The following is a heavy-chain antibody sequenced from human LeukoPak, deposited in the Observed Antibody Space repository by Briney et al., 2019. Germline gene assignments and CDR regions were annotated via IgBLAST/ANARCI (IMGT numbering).Heavy chain of an antibody. CDR1: GITFSTYA. CDR2: ISSSGSST. J-gene: IGHJ4*02. V-gene: IGHV3-23*01. D-gene: IGHD2-15*01. Sequence: GGSLRLSCVASGITFSTYAMSWVRQAPGKGLEWVSVISSSGSSTYYADSVKGRFTISRDNSKNTLYLQMNSLRAEDTAVYYCAKGVLVLGYCSGGSCYQIDHWGQGTLVTVSS. CDR3: AKGVLVLGYCSGGSCYQIDH.